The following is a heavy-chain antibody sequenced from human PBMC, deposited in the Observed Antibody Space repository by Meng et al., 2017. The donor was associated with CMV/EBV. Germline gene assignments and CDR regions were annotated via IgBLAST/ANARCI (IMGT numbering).Heavy chain of an antibody. CDR3: ATGGYSSGWYYY. CDR2: FDPEDGET. J-gene: IGHJ4*02. V-gene: IGHV1-24*01. Sequence: ASVKVAGKVSGYTLTELSRHWVRQAPGKGLEWMGGFDPEDGETIYAQKFQGRVTMTEDTSTDTAYMELSSLRSEDTAVYYCATGGYSSGWYYYWGQGTLVTVSS. CDR1: GYTLTELS. D-gene: IGHD6-19*01.